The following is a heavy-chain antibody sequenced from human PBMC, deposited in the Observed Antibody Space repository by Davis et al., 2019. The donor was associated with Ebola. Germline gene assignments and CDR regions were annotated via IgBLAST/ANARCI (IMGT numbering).Heavy chain of an antibody. CDR1: GDSVPGSSGA. J-gene: IGHJ4*02. V-gene: IGHV6-1*01. CDR3: ARGWLRSGLDY. CDR2: TYYSSKWYN. D-gene: IGHD5-12*01. Sequence: HSQTLSLTCAISGDSVPGSSGAWNWIRQSPSRGLEWLGRTYYSSKWYNESALSVKSRITVNPDTSKNQFSLQLDSVTPEDTAVYYCARGWLRSGLDYWGQGILVTVSS.